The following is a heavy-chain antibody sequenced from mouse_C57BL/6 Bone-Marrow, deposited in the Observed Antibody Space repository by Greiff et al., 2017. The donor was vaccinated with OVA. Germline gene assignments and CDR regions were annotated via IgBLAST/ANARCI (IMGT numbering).Heavy chain of an antibody. D-gene: IGHD2-5*01. V-gene: IGHV5-17*01. J-gene: IGHJ4*01. Sequence: DVMLVESGGGLVKPGGSLKLSCAASGFTFSDYGMHWVRQAPEKGLEWVAYISSGSSTIYYADTVKGRFTISRDNAKNTLFLQMTSLRSEDTAMYYCARRKYSNYHYYAMDYWGQGTSVTVSS. CDR3: ARRKYSNYHYYAMDY. CDR2: ISSGSSTI. CDR1: GFTFSDYG.